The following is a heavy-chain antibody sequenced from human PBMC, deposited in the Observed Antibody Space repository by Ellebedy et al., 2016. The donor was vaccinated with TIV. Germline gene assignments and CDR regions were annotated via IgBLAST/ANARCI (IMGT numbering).Heavy chain of an antibody. Sequence: GGSLRLSXAASGFTFSGYAMSWVRQAPGKGLEWVSSISYNSDRTYYADSVKGRFTISRDNSKNTLYLQMNSLRAEDTAVYYCARANRADYYDSSVEYYYYGMDVWGQGTTVTVSS. CDR2: ISYNSDRT. D-gene: IGHD3-22*01. CDR1: GFTFSGYA. V-gene: IGHV3-23*01. J-gene: IGHJ6*02. CDR3: ARANRADYYDSSVEYYYYGMDV.